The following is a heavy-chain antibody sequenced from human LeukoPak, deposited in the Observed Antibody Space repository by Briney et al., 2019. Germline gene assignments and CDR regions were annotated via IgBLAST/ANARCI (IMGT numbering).Heavy chain of an antibody. CDR3: ALMVVVPAASSDWFDP. V-gene: IGHV1-2*06. CDR1: GYTFTGYY. Sequence: ASVKVSCKASGYTFTGYYMHWVRQAPGQGLEWVGRINPNSGGTNYAQKFQGRVTMTRDTSISTAYMELGRLRSDDTAVYYCALMVVVPAASSDWFDPWGQGALVTVSS. D-gene: IGHD2-2*01. CDR2: INPNSGGT. J-gene: IGHJ5*02.